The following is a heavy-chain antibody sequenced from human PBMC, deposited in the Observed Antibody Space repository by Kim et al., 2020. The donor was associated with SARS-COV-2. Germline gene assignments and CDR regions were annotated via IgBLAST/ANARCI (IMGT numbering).Heavy chain of an antibody. Sequence: SETLSLTCTVSGGSISSYYWSWIRQPPGKGLEWIGYIYYSGSTNYNPSLKSRVTISVDTSKNQFSLKLSSVTAADTAVYYCARGLSSGYPNPYFDYWGQGTLVTVSS. CDR3: ARGLSSGYPNPYFDY. J-gene: IGHJ4*02. CDR2: IYYSGST. D-gene: IGHD3-22*01. V-gene: IGHV4-59*13. CDR1: GGSISSYY.